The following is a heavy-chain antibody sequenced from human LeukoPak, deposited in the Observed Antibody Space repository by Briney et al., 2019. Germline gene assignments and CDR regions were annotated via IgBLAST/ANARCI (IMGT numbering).Heavy chain of an antibody. CDR3: AKDLGGGCSSTSCYSGFDY. J-gene: IGHJ4*02. Sequence: PGGSLRLSCAASGITFSTYWMHWVRQTPGKGLVWVSRINSDGSNTNYADSVKGRFTISRDNAKNTLYLQMNSLRVEDTAVYYYAKDLGGGCSSTSCYSGFDYWGQGTLVTVSS. V-gene: IGHV3-74*01. CDR2: INSDGSNT. CDR1: GITFSTYW. D-gene: IGHD2-2*01.